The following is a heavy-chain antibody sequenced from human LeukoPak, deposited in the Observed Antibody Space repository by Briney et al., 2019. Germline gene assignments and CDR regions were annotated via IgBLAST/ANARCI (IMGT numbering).Heavy chain of an antibody. CDR2: INHNGNVN. CDR3: ARGLERRFDY. J-gene: IGHJ4*02. D-gene: IGHD1-1*01. CDR1: GFTFSSYW. Sequence: GGSLRLSCAASGFTFSSYWMNWARQAPGKGLEWVASINHNGNVNYYVDSVKGRFTISRDNAKNSLYLQMSNLRAEDTAVYFCARGLERRFDYWGQGTLVTVSS. V-gene: IGHV3-7*03.